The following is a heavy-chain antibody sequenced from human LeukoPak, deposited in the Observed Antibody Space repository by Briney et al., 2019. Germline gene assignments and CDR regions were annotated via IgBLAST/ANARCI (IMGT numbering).Heavy chain of an antibody. D-gene: IGHD3-9*01. CDR3: ARANRKTGLRYFDWLLLDAFDI. CDR1: GYTFTSYY. V-gene: IGHV1-46*01. J-gene: IGHJ3*02. Sequence: ASVKVSCKASGYTFTSYYMHWVRQAPGQGLEWMGIINPSGGSTSYAQKFQGRVTMTRDTSTSTVYMELSSLRSEDTAVYYCARANRKTGLRYFDWLLLDAFDIWGQGTMVTVSS. CDR2: INPSGGST.